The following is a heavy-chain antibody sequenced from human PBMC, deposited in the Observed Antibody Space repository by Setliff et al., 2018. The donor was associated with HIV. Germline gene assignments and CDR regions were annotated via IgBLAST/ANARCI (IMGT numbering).Heavy chain of an antibody. CDR2: VFYSGST. CDR3: ARLVRGGSGHYFDY. J-gene: IGHJ4*02. Sequence: SETLSLTCAVSGFTFSSNNYYWGWIRQPPGKGLEWIGTVFYSGSTSYSPPLKSRVTISVDPSKNQFSLKLKSVTAADTALYYCARLVRGGSGHYFDYWGQGKLVTVSS. D-gene: IGHD3-10*01. CDR1: GFTFSSNNYY. V-gene: IGHV4-39*07.